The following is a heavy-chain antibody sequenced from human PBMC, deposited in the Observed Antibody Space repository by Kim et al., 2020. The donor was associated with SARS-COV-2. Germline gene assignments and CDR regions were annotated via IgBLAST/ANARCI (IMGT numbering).Heavy chain of an antibody. D-gene: IGHD6-19*01. CDR2: K. J-gene: IGHJ4*02. CDR3: ARRVAVAGIDF. Sequence: KDNADSVKGRFTISRDTSKNTLDLQRNSLRVEDRAVYYCARRVAVAGIDFWGQGTLVTVSS. V-gene: IGHV3-30*01.